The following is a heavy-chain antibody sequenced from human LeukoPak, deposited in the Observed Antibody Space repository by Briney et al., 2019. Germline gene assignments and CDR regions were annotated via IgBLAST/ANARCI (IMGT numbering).Heavy chain of an antibody. CDR2: IIPIFGTA. Sequence: GSSVKVSCKASGGTFSSYAISWVRQAPGQGLEWMGGIIPIFGTANYAQKFQGRVTITADESTSTAYMELSSLRSEDTAVYYCARDRDEYSSSFFDYWGQGTLVTVSS. CDR3: ARDRDEYSSSFFDY. CDR1: GGTFSSYA. J-gene: IGHJ4*02. V-gene: IGHV1-69*01. D-gene: IGHD6-6*01.